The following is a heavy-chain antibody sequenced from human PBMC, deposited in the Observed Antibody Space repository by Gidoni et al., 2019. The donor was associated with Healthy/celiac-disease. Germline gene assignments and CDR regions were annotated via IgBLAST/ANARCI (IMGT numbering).Heavy chain of an antibody. Sequence: EVQLVESGGGLVKPGGSLSLSCAASGFPFSSSSMNWVRQAPGKGLEWVSSISSSSSYIYYADSVKGRFTISRDNAKNSLYLQMNSLRAEDTAVYYCARDSSGYSHSYYFDYWGQGTLVTVSS. V-gene: IGHV3-21*01. J-gene: IGHJ4*02. CDR1: GFPFSSSS. CDR2: ISSSSSYI. D-gene: IGHD3-22*01. CDR3: ARDSSGYSHSYYFDY.